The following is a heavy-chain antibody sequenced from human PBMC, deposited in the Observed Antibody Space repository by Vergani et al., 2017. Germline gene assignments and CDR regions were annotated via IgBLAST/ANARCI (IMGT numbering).Heavy chain of an antibody. V-gene: IGHV3-7*01. CDR1: GFTFSSYW. Sequence: EVQLVESGGGLVQPGGSLRLSCAASGFTFSSYWMSWVRQAPGKGLEWVANIKEDGSEKHYVDSVKGRFTISRENAKNSVYLQMNSLRDEDTAVYYCARSEVAVDFDYWGQGTLVTVSS. CDR3: ARSEVAVDFDY. J-gene: IGHJ4*02. D-gene: IGHD6-19*01. CDR2: IKEDGSEK.